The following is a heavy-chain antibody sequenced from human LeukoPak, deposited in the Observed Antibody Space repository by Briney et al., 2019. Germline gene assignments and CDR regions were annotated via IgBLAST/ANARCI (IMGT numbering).Heavy chain of an antibody. CDR3: AKAEIVVAATYDY. Sequence: GGSLRLSCGASGFSFSSYAMSWVRQAPGKGLEWVSVISGSGSNTYYADSVKGRFTISRDNSKNTLYLQINGLRAEDAAVYYCAKAEIVVAATYDYWGQGTLVTVSS. CDR2: ISGSGSNT. V-gene: IGHV3-23*01. D-gene: IGHD2-15*01. CDR1: GFSFSSYA. J-gene: IGHJ4*02.